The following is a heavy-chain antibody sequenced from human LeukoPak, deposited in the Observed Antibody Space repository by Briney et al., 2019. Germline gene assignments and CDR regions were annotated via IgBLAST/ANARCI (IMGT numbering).Heavy chain of an antibody. D-gene: IGHD3-22*01. CDR3: AKDFGYYDSRGAYY. CDR1: GFTFSSYA. Sequence: GGSLRLSCAASGFTFSSYAMHWVRQAPGKGLEWVAVISYDGSNKYYADSVKGRFTISRDNSKNTLYLQMNSLRAEDTAVYYCAKDFGYYDSRGAYYWGQGTLVTVSS. J-gene: IGHJ4*02. CDR2: ISYDGSNK. V-gene: IGHV3-30-3*01.